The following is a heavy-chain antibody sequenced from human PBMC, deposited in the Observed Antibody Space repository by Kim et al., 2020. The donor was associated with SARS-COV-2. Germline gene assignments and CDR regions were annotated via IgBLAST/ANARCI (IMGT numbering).Heavy chain of an antibody. CDR2: IDYSGST. D-gene: IGHD4-17*01. Sequence: SETLSLTCTVSGGSISSGDYYWSWIRQHPGKGLEWIGYIDYSGSTYYNPSLKSRVTISADTSKNQFSLKLSSVTAADTAVYYCARVHGDYIQFDYWGQGTLVTVSS. V-gene: IGHV4-31*03. J-gene: IGHJ4*02. CDR1: GGSISSGDYY. CDR3: ARVHGDYIQFDY.